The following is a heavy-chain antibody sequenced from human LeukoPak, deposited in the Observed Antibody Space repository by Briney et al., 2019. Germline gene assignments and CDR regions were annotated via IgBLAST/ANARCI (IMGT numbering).Heavy chain of an antibody. CDR1: GFTFSSYW. Sequence: GGSLRLSCAASGFTFSSYWMSWVRQAPGKGLEWVAVIWYDGSNKYYADSVKGRFTISRDNSKNTLYLQMNSLRAEDTAVYYCATYCSSTSCYPPFDYWGQGTLVTVSS. D-gene: IGHD2-2*01. J-gene: IGHJ4*02. V-gene: IGHV3-33*08. CDR2: IWYDGSNK. CDR3: ATYCSSTSCYPPFDY.